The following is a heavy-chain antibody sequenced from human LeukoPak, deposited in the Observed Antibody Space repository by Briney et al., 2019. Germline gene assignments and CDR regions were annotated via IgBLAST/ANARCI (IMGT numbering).Heavy chain of an antibody. CDR1: GGSISSSSYY. CDR3: ARISGPGDY. V-gene: IGHV4-39*01. D-gene: IGHD3-10*01. J-gene: IGHJ4*02. CDR2: NYYSGST. Sequence: PSETLSLTCTVSGGSISSSSYYWGWIRQPPGKGLEWIGSNYYSGSTYYNPSLKSRVTISVDTSKNQFSLKLSSVTAADTAVYYCARISGPGDYWGQGTLVTVSS.